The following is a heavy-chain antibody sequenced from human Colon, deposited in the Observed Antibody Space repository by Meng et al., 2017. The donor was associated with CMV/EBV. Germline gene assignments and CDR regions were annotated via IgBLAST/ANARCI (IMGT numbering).Heavy chain of an antibody. J-gene: IGHJ6*02. Sequence: GVLKISCAASGFTFGSHWMHWVRQAPGKGLAWVSHIDNDGSGTSYADSVKGRFTISRDNAKNTLHLQMNSLRVEDTAVYYCVRGAATENYYYYAMDVWGQGTTVTVSS. D-gene: IGHD2-15*01. V-gene: IGHV3-74*01. CDR2: IDNDGSGT. CDR1: GFTFGSHW. CDR3: VRGAATENYYYYAMDV.